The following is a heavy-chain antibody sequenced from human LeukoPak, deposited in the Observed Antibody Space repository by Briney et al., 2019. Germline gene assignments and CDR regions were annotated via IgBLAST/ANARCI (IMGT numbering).Heavy chain of an antibody. CDR3: ARAPVYDFWSGYYIDAFGI. J-gene: IGHJ3*02. CDR1: GGSISSYY. D-gene: IGHD3-3*01. V-gene: IGHV4-4*07. CDR2: IYTSGST. Sequence: SETLSLTCTVSGGSISSYYWSWIRQPAGKGLEWIGRIYTSGSTNYNPSLKSRVTMSVDTSKKQFSLKLTSVTAADTAVYYCARAPVYDFWSGYYIDAFGIWGQGTMVTVSS.